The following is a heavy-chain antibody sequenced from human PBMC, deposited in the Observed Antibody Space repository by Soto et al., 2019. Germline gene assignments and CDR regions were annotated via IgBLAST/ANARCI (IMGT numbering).Heavy chain of an antibody. CDR3: ASSITIFGGYFDY. D-gene: IGHD3-3*01. V-gene: IGHV1-69*13. CDR1: GGTFSSYA. CDR2: IIPIFGTA. Sequence: ASVKVSCKASGGTFSSYAVSWVRQAPGQGLEWMGGIIPIFGTANYAQKFQGRVTITADESTSTAYMELSSLRSEDTAVYYCASSITIFGGYFDYWGQGTLVTVSS. J-gene: IGHJ4*02.